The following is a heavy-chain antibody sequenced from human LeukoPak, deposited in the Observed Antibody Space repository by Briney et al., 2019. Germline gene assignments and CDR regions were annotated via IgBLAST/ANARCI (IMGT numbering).Heavy chain of an antibody. CDR2: ISGSGGST. J-gene: IGHJ6*02. Sequence: GGSLRLSCAASGFTFSSYAMSWVRQAPGKGLEWVSAISGSGGSTYYADSVKGRFTISRDNSKNTLYLQMNGLRAEDTAVYYCAITPLGYCSSTSCYRARPYYGMGVWGQGTTVTVSS. CDR1: GFTFSSYA. CDR3: AITPLGYCSSTSCYRARPYYGMGV. V-gene: IGHV3-23*01. D-gene: IGHD2-2*02.